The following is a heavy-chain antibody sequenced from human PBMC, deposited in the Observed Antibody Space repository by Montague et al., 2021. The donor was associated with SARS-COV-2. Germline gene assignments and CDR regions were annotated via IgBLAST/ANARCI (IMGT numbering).Heavy chain of an antibody. J-gene: IGHJ4*02. CDR1: GFSLSTSGM. CDR3: ARKTRGWLSRPPYKYYFDY. CDR2: INHSGST. V-gene: IGHV4-39*07. Sequence: LVKPTQTLTLTCTFSGFSLSTSGMCVSWIRQPPGKRLEWIGEINHSGSTNYNPSLKSRVTISVDTSKNQFSLKLGSVTAADTAVYYCARKTRGWLSRPPYKYYFDYWGQGTLVTVSS. D-gene: IGHD3-22*01.